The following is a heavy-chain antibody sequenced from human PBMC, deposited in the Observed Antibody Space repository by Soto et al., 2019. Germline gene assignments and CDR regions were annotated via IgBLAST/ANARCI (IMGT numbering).Heavy chain of an antibody. D-gene: IGHD3-3*01. V-gene: IGHV1-46*03. Sequence: SVKVSCKASGYTFTSYYMHWVRQAPGQGLEWMGIINPSGGSTSYAQKFQGRVTMTRDTSTSTVYMELSSLRSEDTAVYYCARGIGRGYDFWSGYYLYWGQGTLVTVSS. CDR2: INPSGGST. J-gene: IGHJ4*02. CDR1: GYTFTSYY. CDR3: ARGIGRGYDFWSGYYLY.